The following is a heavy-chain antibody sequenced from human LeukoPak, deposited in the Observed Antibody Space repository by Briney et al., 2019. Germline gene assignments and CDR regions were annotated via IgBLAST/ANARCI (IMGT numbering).Heavy chain of an antibody. Sequence: GGSLRLSCEVSGFTFSTYSMNWVRQAPGKGLEWVSSISSSSSYIYYADSVKGRFTISRDNAKNSLYLQMNSLRAEDTALYYCARGHREVREKKPDYFDYWGQGTLVTVSS. V-gene: IGHV3-21*04. CDR3: ARGHREVREKKPDYFDY. J-gene: IGHJ4*02. CDR1: GFTFSTYS. CDR2: ISSSSSYI.